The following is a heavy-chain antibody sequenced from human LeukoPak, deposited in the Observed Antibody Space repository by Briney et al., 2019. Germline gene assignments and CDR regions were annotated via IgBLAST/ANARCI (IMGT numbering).Heavy chain of an antibody. CDR1: GFTFSSYA. Sequence: PGRSLRLSCAASGFTFSSYAMHWVRQAPGKGLEWVAVISYDGSNKYYADSVKGRFTISRDNSKNTLYLQMNSLRAEDTAVYYCARCQQQLVYYYYMDVWGKGTTVTVSS. V-gene: IGHV3-30*04. CDR3: ARCQQQLVYYYYMDV. D-gene: IGHD6-13*01. CDR2: ISYDGSNK. J-gene: IGHJ6*03.